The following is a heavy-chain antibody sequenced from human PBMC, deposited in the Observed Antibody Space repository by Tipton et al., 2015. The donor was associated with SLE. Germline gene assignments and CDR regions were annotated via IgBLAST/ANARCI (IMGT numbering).Heavy chain of an antibody. J-gene: IGHJ3*01. D-gene: IGHD6-6*01. Sequence: TLSLTCTVSGYSISSGYYWGWIWQPPGKGLEWIGEINHSGSTNYNPSLKSRVTISVDTSKNQFSLKLSSVTAADTAVYYCARGSIFGLWGQGTMVTVSS. CDR3: ARGSIFGL. V-gene: IGHV4-38-2*02. CDR2: INHSGST. CDR1: GYSISSGYY.